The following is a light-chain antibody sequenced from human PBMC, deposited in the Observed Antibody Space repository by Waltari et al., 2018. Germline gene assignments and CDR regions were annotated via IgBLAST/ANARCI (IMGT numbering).Light chain of an antibody. Sequence: QSVLTQPPSVSAAPGQRVTISCSGGSSNIGNNYVSWYRQFPGTAPKLLIYEDSERPQGIPCRFSGSKSGTSATLDITGLQAGDEADYYCGSWDSSLSGAVFGGGTHLTVL. J-gene: IGLJ7*01. CDR3: GSWDSSLSGAV. CDR1: SSNIGNNY. V-gene: IGLV1-51*02. CDR2: EDS.